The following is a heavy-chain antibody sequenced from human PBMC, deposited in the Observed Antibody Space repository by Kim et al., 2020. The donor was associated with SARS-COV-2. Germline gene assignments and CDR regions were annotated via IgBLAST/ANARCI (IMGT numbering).Heavy chain of an antibody. V-gene: IGHV3-64D*09. J-gene: IGHJ4*02. CDR1: GFTFSSYA. CDR3: VKVGISGSCHDS. D-gene: IGHD3-22*01. Sequence: GGSLRLSCSASGFTFSSYAMHWVRQAPGKGLEYVSAISSNGGSTYYADSVKGRFTISRDNSKNTLYLQMSSLRAEDTAVYYCVKVGISGSCHDSWGQGTLVPVSS. CDR2: ISSNGGST.